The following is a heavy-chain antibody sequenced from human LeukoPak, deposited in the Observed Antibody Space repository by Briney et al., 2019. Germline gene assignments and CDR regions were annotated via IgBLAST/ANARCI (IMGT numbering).Heavy chain of an antibody. V-gene: IGHV1-69*05. Sequence: SVTVSFTASGGTFSIYAISWVRQAPGQGLEWMGGIIPIFGTANYAQKFQGRVTITTDESTSTAYMELSSLRSEDTAVYYCARVLYRLPWFDPWGQGTLVTVSS. CDR3: ARVLYRLPWFDP. D-gene: IGHD2-2*02. CDR1: GGTFSIYA. J-gene: IGHJ5*02. CDR2: IIPIFGTA.